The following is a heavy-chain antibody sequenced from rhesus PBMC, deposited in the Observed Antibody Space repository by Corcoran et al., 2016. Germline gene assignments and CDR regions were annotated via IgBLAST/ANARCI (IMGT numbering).Heavy chain of an antibody. D-gene: IGHD3-9*01. J-gene: IGHJ3*01. CDR1: GGSISGSYG. Sequence: QVQLQESGPGLVKPSETLSLTCAVPGGSISGSYGWSWIRQPPGKGLEWIGHIFGSLGSTYYNPSLKSRVTISRDTSKNQFSLKLSSVTAADTAVYYCARRDLTGDGFDFWGQGLRVTVSA. CDR2: IFGSLGST. CDR3: ARRDLTGDGFDF. V-gene: IGHV4S7*01.